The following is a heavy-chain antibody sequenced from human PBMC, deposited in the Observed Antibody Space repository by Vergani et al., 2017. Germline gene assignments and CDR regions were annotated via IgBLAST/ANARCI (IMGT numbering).Heavy chain of an antibody. D-gene: IGHD6-13*01. CDR2: VSFRGDT. CDR1: GASVNSYY. Sequence: QVKLQESGPGLVKPSETLSLTCTVSGASVNSYYWSWIRQPPGKGLEWMGYVSFRGDTLYDPSVKGRMTISLNTSKSQFSLRLTSVTAADSAIYYCAGDTHSWQRADRWGQGLLVSVSS. V-gene: IGHV4-59*02. J-gene: IGHJ5*02. CDR3: AGDTHSWQRADR.